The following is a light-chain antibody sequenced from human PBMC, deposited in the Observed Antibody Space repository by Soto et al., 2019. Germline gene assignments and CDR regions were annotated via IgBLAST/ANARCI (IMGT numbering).Light chain of an antibody. CDR1: QSINNW. J-gene: IGKJ2*01. CDR2: EAS. V-gene: IGKV1-5*03. Sequence: DFQMTQSPSTLSASVGDRVAITCRASQSINNWLAWYQQKPGKAPKLLIYEASNLQSGVPSRFSGSGSGTEFILTISSLQPDDFATYYCQQYNSYSYTFGQGTKVEI. CDR3: QQYNSYSYT.